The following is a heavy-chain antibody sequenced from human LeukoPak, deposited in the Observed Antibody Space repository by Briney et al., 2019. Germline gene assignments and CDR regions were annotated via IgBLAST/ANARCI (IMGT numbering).Heavy chain of an antibody. V-gene: IGHV1-46*01. CDR3: ARGGGLGGYDLDKGETGRLFDY. CDR1: GYTFTSYY. Sequence: ASVKVSCKASGYTFTSYYMHWVRQAPGQGLEWMGIINPSGGSTSYAQKFQGRVTMTRDTSTSTVYMELSSLRSEDTAVYYCARGGGLGGYDLDKGETGRLFDYWGRGTLVTVSS. D-gene: IGHD5-12*01. CDR2: INPSGGST. J-gene: IGHJ4*02.